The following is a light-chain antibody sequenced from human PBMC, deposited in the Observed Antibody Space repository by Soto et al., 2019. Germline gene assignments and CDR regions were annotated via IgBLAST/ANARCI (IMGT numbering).Light chain of an antibody. Sequence: DIQMTQSPSSLSASVGDRVTITCRASQAISNYLAWYQQKPGEVPKVLIYASSTVQSGVPSRFSGSGSGTDFNLAISNREPEDVATYYCHNYKSAPLSCGGGTKVEIK. J-gene: IGKJ4*01. CDR2: ASS. V-gene: IGKV1-27*01. CDR3: HNYKSAPLS. CDR1: QAISNY.